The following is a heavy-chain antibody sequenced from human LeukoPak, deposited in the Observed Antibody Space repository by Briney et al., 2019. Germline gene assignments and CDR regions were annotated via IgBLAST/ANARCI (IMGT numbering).Heavy chain of an antibody. CDR1: GFTFSSYW. Sequence: SGGSLRLSCAASGFTFSSYWMHWVRQAPGKGLMWGSNINSDGRRTSYADSVKGRFTISRDNAKNTLYLQMNSLRAEDTAVYYCARESMELVRFDFWGQGTLVTVSS. CDR3: ARESMELVRFDF. CDR2: INSDGRRT. D-gene: IGHD6-13*01. J-gene: IGHJ4*02. V-gene: IGHV3-74*01.